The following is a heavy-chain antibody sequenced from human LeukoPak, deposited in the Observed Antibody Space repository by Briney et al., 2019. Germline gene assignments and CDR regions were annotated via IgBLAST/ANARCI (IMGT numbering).Heavy chain of an antibody. CDR3: ARDGSGGTSSNFDC. D-gene: IGHD1-7*01. J-gene: IGHJ4*02. Sequence: SETLSLTCTVSGGSISSSSYYWGWIRQPPGKGLEWIGSIYYSGSTYYNPSLKSRVTISVDTSKNQFSLKLSSVTAADTAVYYCARDGSGGTSSNFDCWGQGTLVTVSS. CDR2: IYYSGST. V-gene: IGHV4-39*07. CDR1: GGSISSSSYY.